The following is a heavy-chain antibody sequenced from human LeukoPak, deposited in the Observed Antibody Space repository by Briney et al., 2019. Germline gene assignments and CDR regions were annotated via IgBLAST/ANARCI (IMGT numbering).Heavy chain of an antibody. V-gene: IGHV3-33*01. CDR2: IWYDGSNK. CDR1: GFTFSSYG. CDR3: ARDMYYYDSSGYYPDY. J-gene: IGHJ4*02. Sequence: PGRSLRLSCAASGFTFSSYGMHWVRQAPGKGLEWVAVIWYDGSNKYYADSVKGRFTISRDNSKNTLYLQMNSLRAEDTAVYYCARDMYYYDSSGYYPDYWGQGTLVTVSS. D-gene: IGHD3-22*01.